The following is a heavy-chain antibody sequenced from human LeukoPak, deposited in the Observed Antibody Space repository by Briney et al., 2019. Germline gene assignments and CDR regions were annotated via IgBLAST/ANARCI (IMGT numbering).Heavy chain of an antibody. D-gene: IGHD6-19*01. CDR2: FDPEDAET. CDR1: GYTLTKLS. Sequence: ASVKVSCKVSGYTLTKLSMHWVRQAPGKGLEWMGGFDPEDAETLYAQKFQGRVTMTEDTSTDTAYVELSSLRSDDTAVYYCARGSSGWYLSLDYWGQGTLVTVSS. CDR3: ARGSSGWYLSLDY. V-gene: IGHV1-24*01. J-gene: IGHJ4*02.